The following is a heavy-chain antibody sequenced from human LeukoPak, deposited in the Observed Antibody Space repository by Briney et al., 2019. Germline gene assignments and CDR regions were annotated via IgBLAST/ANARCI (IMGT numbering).Heavy chain of an antibody. Sequence: GGSLRLSCAASGFTLGSHAMSWVRQAPGKGLEWVSSIRGSGGSTYYADSVKGRITISRDNSGNKVFLQMNSLRVEDTAVYYCAKSLEKYSSSSIDYYMDVWGKGTTVTVSS. V-gene: IGHV3-23*01. D-gene: IGHD6-6*01. CDR1: GFTLGSHA. CDR2: IRGSGGST. CDR3: AKSLEKYSSSSIDYYMDV. J-gene: IGHJ6*03.